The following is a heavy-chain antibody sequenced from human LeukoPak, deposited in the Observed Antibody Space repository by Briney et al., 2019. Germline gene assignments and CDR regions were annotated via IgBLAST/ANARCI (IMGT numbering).Heavy chain of an antibody. CDR3: ARGTFSGSYYHGNY. Sequence: ASVKVSCETSSYTFNTYGISWVRQAPGQGLEWMGWISPSSGNTNYVQKFQGRLTMTTDTSTSTAYMELRNLRSDDTAVYFCARGTFSGSYYHGNYWGQGTLVTVSS. J-gene: IGHJ4*02. CDR2: ISPSSGNT. CDR1: SYTFNTYG. V-gene: IGHV1-18*01. D-gene: IGHD3-10*01.